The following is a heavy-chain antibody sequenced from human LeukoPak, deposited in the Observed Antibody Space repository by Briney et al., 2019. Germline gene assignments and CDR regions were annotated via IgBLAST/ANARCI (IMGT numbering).Heavy chain of an antibody. Sequence: PSETLSLTCTVSGGSIYGYCWSWIRQPPGKGLEWIGDIYFSGSANYNPSLKSRVTISVATSKNQFSLQLSSVTAADTAVYYCARGEALRQNYGMDVWGQGTTVTVSS. CDR3: ARGEALRQNYGMDV. V-gene: IGHV4-59*01. J-gene: IGHJ6*02. CDR1: GGSIYGYC. D-gene: IGHD2/OR15-2a*01. CDR2: IYFSGSA.